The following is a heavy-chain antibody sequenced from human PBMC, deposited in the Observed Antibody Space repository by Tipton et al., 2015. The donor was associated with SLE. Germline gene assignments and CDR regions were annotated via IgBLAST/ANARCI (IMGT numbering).Heavy chain of an antibody. CDR3: AREELGGMDV. V-gene: IGHV4-59*02. D-gene: IGHD1-26*01. Sequence: TLSLTCTVSGVSVTNYYWSWIRQPPGKGLEWIGYIYDSGNTNYNPSLRSRVTISVDTSKNQFSLKLRSVTAADTAVYYCAREELGGMDVWGQGTTVTVSS. CDR1: GVSVTNYY. J-gene: IGHJ6*02. CDR2: IYDSGNT.